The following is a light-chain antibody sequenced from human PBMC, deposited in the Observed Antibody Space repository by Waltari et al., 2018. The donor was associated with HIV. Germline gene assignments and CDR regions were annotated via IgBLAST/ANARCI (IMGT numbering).Light chain of an antibody. CDR1: SSDVGNYNL. CDR2: EGI. Sequence: QSALTQPASVSGSPGQSITISCTGSSSDVGNYNLVSWYQQHPGKAPKLMIYEGINRPSGVSNRFSGSKSGNTASLTISGLQAKDEADYYCCSYAGSSNWVFGGGTKLTVL. J-gene: IGLJ3*02. CDR3: CSYAGSSNWV. V-gene: IGLV2-23*01.